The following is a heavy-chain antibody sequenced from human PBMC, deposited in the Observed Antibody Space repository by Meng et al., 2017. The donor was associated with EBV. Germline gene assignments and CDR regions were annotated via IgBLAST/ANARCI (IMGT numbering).Heavy chain of an antibody. D-gene: IGHD3-10*01. J-gene: IGHJ4*02. V-gene: IGHV1-69*01. CDR1: GGPFRSDA. CDR3: ASESGRGFTPDF. CDR2: LIPMSGAP. Sequence: QVQVERSGAEGKRPGSSVMISCKTSGGPFRSDAVSWVRQGPGQGLEWLGGLIPMSGAPHYAQKFQDRVTITADEYTRTHYMELSSLRSDDTAMYYCASESGRGFTPDFWGQGTLVTVSS.